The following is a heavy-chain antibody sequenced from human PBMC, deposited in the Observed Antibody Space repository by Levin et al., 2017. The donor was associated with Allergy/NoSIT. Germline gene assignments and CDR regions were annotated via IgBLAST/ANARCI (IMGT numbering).Heavy chain of an antibody. CDR3: ARESFGYGMDV. CDR2: ISGRSTYI. V-gene: IGHV3-21*01. D-gene: IGHD3-10*01. J-gene: IGHJ6*02. CDR1: GFNFNTYS. Sequence: GGSLRLSCAGSGFNFNTYSINWVRQAPGKGLEWVSTISGRSTYIYYRDSVRGRFTISRDNAKNSVSLQMNSLRADDTAVYYCARESFGYGMDVWGRGTTVTVSS.